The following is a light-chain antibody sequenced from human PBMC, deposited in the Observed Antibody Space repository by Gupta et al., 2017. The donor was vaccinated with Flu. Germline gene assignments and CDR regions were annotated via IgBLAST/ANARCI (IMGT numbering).Light chain of an antibody. Sequence: DIVMMQSPATLSVSPGERATLSCRASQSVSTHLAWYQQKSGQAPRLLIYGASTRATGIPARFSGSGSGTDFTLTISSPQSEDFAVYYCQQYNNRRTFGQGTTVEIK. CDR2: GAS. CDR1: QSVSTH. CDR3: QQYNNRRT. J-gene: IGKJ1*01. V-gene: IGKV3-15*01.